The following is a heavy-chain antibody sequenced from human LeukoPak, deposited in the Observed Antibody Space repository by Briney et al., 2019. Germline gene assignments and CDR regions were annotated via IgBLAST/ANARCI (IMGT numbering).Heavy chain of an antibody. J-gene: IGHJ3*02. CDR1: GDTISSHY. V-gene: IGHV4-59*11. Sequence: SETLSLTCSVSGDTISSHYWSWIRQSPGEGLEWIGYVSYSGTTNYNPSLKSRVTISVDTAKNQLSLKLTSVIAADTAVYYCARDLQRHDAFDIWGQGTMVTVSS. CDR2: VSYSGTT. CDR3: ARDLQRHDAFDI.